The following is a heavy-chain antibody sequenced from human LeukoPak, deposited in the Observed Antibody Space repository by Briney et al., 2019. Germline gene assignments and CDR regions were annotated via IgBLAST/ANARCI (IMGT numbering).Heavy chain of an antibody. CDR3: ARVAYRYSINDWSRTGLGAYATKYYYYMDV. D-gene: IGHD3-9*01. J-gene: IGHJ6*03. V-gene: IGHV4-34*01. CDR1: LGSPTDYS. CDR2: INHNVGT. Sequence: SERPSLTSAVYLGSPTDYSRTSIRQAPGEGVWWSGEINHNVGTNTNTSTLSRVIMSVDTSKNQFSLKVSSVSAADTAVYYCARVAYRYSINDWSRTGLGAYATKYYYYMDVWGKGATLTVSS.